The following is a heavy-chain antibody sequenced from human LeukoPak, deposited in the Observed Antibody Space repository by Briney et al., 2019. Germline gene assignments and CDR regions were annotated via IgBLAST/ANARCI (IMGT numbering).Heavy chain of an antibody. CDR3: ARAPKKAGLQFDY. V-gene: IGHV1-2*02. Sequence: ASVKVSCKASGYTFTGYYMHWVRQAPGQGLEWMGWINPNSGGTNYAQKFQGRVTMTRDTSISTAYMELSRLRSDDTAVYYCARAPKKAGLQFDYWGQGTLVTVSS. CDR1: GYTFTGYY. D-gene: IGHD6-19*01. J-gene: IGHJ4*02. CDR2: INPNSGGT.